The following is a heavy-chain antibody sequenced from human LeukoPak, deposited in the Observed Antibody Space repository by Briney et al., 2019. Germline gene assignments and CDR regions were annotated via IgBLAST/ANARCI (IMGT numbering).Heavy chain of an antibody. Sequence: SETLSLTCTVSGGSISSYYWSWIRQPPGKGLEWIGEINHSGSTNYNPSLKSRVTISVDTSKTQFSLKLSPVTAADTAVYYCARVGVDYSGNIIKYFFDYWGQGTLVTVSS. CDR2: INHSGST. V-gene: IGHV4-34*01. J-gene: IGHJ4*02. D-gene: IGHD4-23*01. CDR3: ARVGVDYSGNIIKYFFDY. CDR1: GGSISSYY.